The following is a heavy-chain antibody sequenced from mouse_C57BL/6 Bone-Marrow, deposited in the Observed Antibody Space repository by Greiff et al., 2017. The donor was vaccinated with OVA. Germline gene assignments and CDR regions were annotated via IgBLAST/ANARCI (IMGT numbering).Heavy chain of an antibody. J-gene: IGHJ3*01. CDR3: ARGYYGSSPLFAY. V-gene: IGHV1-50*01. CDR1: GYTFTSYW. CDR2: IDPSDSYT. D-gene: IGHD1-1*01. Sequence: QVQLQQPGAELVKPGASVKLSCKASGYTFTSYWMQWVKQRPGQGLEWIGEIDPSDSYTNYNQKFKGKATLTVDTSSSTAYMQLSSLTSEDSAVDYCARGYYGSSPLFAYWGQGTLVTVSA.